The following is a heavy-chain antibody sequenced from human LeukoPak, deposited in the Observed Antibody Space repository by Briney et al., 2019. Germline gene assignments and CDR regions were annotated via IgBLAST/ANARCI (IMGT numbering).Heavy chain of an antibody. V-gene: IGHV3-15*01. CDR2: IKSKNDGGTT. CDR3: TTAYVDIVAYYFDY. Sequence: GGSLRLSCAASGFTFSNAWMNWVRQAPGKGLEWVGRIKSKNDGGTTDYAAPVKGRFTISRDDSKNTLYLQMNSLKTEDTAIYYCTTAYVDIVAYYFDYWGQGTLVTVSS. CDR1: GFTFSNAW. D-gene: IGHD5-12*01. J-gene: IGHJ4*02.